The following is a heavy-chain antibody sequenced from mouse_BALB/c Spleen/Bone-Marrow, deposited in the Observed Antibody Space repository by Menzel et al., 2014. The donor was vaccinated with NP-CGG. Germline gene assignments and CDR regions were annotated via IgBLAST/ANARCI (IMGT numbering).Heavy chain of an antibody. CDR2: IYPGSGST. CDR3: TTHYYGSPFDY. V-gene: IGHV1S22*01. D-gene: IGHD1-1*01. CDR1: GYIFTTYW. J-gene: IGHJ2*01. Sequence: LQQSGSELVRPGASVKLSCKASGYIFTTYWMHWVKQRPGQGLEWIGNIYPGSGSTNYDEKFKSKATLTVDTSSSTAYMQLSSLTSEDSAVYYCTTHYYGSPFDYWGQGTTPTVSS.